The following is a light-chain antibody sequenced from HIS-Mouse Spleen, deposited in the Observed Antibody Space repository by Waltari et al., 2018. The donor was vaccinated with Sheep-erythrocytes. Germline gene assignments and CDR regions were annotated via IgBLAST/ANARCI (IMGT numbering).Light chain of an antibody. CDR1: KLGDKY. CDR3: QAWDSSLYV. J-gene: IGLJ1*01. Sequence: SYELTQPPSVSVSPGQPASITCSGDKLGDKYACWSQQKPGQSPVLVIYQDNKRPSGIPERFSGSNSGNTATLTISGTQAMDEADYYCQAWDSSLYVFGTGTKVTVL. V-gene: IGLV3-1*01. CDR2: QDN.